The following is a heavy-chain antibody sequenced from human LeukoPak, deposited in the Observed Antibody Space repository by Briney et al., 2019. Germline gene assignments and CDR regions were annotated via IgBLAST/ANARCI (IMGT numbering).Heavy chain of an antibody. CDR3: ARRGSRWFLD. D-gene: IGHD6-13*01. CDR2: IDPGDSDT. J-gene: IGHJ4*02. CDR1: GYNFTSYW. V-gene: IGHV5-51*01. Sequence: GESLKISCKCSGYNFTSYWIGWVRQLPEKGLEWMGIIDPGDSDTRYSPSFQSQVTISADKSINTAYLQWSSLKASDTAMYYCARRGSRWFLDWGQGTLVTVSS.